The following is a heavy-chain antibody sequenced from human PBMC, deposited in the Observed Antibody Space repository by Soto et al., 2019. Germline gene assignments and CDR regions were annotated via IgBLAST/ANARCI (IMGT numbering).Heavy chain of an antibody. V-gene: IGHV3-7*01. CDR1: GFIISAYW. Sequence: GGPLRLPCAGAGFIISAYWMSWVRHGPGKGLEWVAMINRGSSGTHYVDSVKGRFTISRDNAKNSLYLQMNSLRVEDTAVYYCATLDTAEIQTAAYWGQGTLVTVSS. CDR3: ATLDTAEIQTAAY. D-gene: IGHD5-18*01. J-gene: IGHJ4*02. CDR2: INRGSSGT.